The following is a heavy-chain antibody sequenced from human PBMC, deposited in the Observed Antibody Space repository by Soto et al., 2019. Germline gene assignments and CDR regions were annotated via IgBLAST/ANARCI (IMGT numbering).Heavy chain of an antibody. J-gene: IGHJ3*02. D-gene: IGHD3-10*01. CDR1: SGSISSSNW. Sequence: SETLSLTCAVSSGSISSSNWWSWVRQPPGKGLEWIGEIYHSGSTNYNPSLKSRVTISVDKSKNQFSLKLSSVTAADTAVYYCARDFSTFQGPDTMASGAFDIWGQGTMVTVSS. CDR3: ARDFSTFQGPDTMASGAFDI. V-gene: IGHV4-4*02. CDR2: IYHSGST.